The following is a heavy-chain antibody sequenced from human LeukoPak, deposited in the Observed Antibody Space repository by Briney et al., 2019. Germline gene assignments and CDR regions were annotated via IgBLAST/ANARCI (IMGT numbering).Heavy chain of an antibody. Sequence: PGGSLILSCAASGFTFSSYSMNWVRQAPGKGLEWASSISSSSSYIYYADSVKGRFTISRDNAKNSLYLQMNSLRAEDTAVYYCARDDGYNLYYYYYYGMDVWGQGTTVTVSS. V-gene: IGHV3-21*01. CDR1: GFTFSSYS. CDR3: ARDDGYNLYYYYYYGMDV. J-gene: IGHJ6*02. CDR2: ISSSSSYI. D-gene: IGHD5-24*01.